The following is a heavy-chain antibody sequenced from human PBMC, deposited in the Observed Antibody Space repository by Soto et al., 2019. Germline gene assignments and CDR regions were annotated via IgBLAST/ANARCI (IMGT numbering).Heavy chain of an antibody. J-gene: IGHJ4*02. Sequence: QVQLVQSGAEVKKPGASVKVSCKASGYTFTSYDINWVRQATGQGLEWMGWMNPNSANTGDGQKIQGRVTMTRKTSKTTAHMHLGSLSSDDPAVYYCAGPLPRRRAAAAPLDYWGQRTLVTVSS. CDR1: GYTFTSYD. CDR2: MNPNSANT. CDR3: AGPLPRRRAAAAPLDY. V-gene: IGHV1-8*01. D-gene: IGHD6-13*01.